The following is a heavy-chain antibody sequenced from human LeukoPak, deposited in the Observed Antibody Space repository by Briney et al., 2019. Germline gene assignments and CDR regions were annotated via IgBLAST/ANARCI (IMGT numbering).Heavy chain of an antibody. D-gene: IGHD3-3*01. CDR1: GFTFSSYV. Sequence: GGSLRLSCAASGFTFSSYVMSWVRQAPGKGLEWVSVISASGGSTHYADSVKGRFTISRDNSKNTLYLQMNSLRPEDTAIYYCARSNDFWSGPLRNYYYYMDVWGKGTTVTVSS. CDR2: ISASGGST. J-gene: IGHJ6*03. CDR3: ARSNDFWSGPLRNYYYYMDV. V-gene: IGHV3-23*01.